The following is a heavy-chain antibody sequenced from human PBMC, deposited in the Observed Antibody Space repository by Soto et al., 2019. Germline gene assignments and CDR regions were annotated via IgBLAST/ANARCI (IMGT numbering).Heavy chain of an antibody. J-gene: IGHJ6*02. D-gene: IGHD3-3*01. CDR3: ARGDFWSGYRYYYGMDV. V-gene: IGHV3-74*01. CDR2: INSDGSST. Sequence: GGSLRLSCAASGFTFSSYWMHWVRQAPGKGLVWVSRINSDGSSTSYADSVKGRFTISRDNAKNTLYPQMNSLRAEDTAVYYCARGDFWSGYRYYYGMDVWGQGTTVTVSS. CDR1: GFTFSSYW.